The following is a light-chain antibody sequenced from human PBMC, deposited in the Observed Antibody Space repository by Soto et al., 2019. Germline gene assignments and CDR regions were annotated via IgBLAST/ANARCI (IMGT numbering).Light chain of an antibody. CDR2: DVS. J-gene: IGKJ1*01. CDR1: QNSSNS. V-gene: IGKV3-11*01. Sequence: IVLTQSPATLSVSPGERATLSCRASQNSSNSLIWYQQKLCQAPRLLIYDVSNLATDIPARFSGSGSGTDFTLTISSLEPEDLAVYFCQQRSNWPRTFGQGTKVEIK. CDR3: QQRSNWPRT.